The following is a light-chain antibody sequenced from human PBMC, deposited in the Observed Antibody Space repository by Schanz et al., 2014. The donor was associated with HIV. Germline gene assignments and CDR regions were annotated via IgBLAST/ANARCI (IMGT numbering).Light chain of an antibody. CDR1: QSVSSY. V-gene: IGKV3-11*01. CDR2: SAS. J-gene: IGKJ4*01. CDR3: QQYHSSRGT. Sequence: EIVLTQSPATLSLSPGERATLSCRASQSVSSYLAWYQQKPGQAPRLLIYSASYRATGVPARFSGSGSGTDFTLTISRLEPEDFAVYYCQQYHSSRGTFGGGTKVELK.